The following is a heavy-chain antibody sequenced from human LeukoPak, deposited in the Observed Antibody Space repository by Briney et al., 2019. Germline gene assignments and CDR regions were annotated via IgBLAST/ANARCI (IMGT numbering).Heavy chain of an antibody. CDR2: ISSSSSTI. Sequence: PGGSLRLSCAASGFTFSSYSMHWVRQAPGKGLEWVSYISSSSSTIYYADSVKGRFTISRDNAKNSLYLQMNSLRAEDTAVYYCARDLEYSSSIFDYWGQGTLVTVSS. CDR1: GFTFSSYS. J-gene: IGHJ4*02. V-gene: IGHV3-48*04. CDR3: ARDLEYSSSIFDY. D-gene: IGHD6-6*01.